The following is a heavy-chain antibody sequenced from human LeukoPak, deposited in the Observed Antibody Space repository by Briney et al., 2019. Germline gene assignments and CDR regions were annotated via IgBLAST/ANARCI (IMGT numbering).Heavy chain of an antibody. CDR3: ASPVLWFGNDAGLTG. Sequence: HPGGSLRLSCAASGFTFSSYAMHWVRQAPGKGLEWVAVISYDGSNKYYADSVKGRFTISRDNSKNTLYLQMNSLRAEDTAVYYCASPVLWFGNDAGLTGWGQGTMVTVSS. V-gene: IGHV3-30-3*01. CDR2: ISYDGSNK. D-gene: IGHD3-10*01. CDR1: GFTFSSYA. J-gene: IGHJ3*01.